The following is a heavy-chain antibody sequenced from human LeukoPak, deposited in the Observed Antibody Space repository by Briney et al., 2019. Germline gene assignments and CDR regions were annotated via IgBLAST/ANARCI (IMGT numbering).Heavy chain of an antibody. V-gene: IGHV7-4-1*02. CDR1: GYTFTNYA. CDR2: INTNTGNP. D-gene: IGHD5-18*01. J-gene: IGHJ4*02. Sequence: ASEKVSCKASGYTFTNYAMNWVRQAPGQGLEWMGWINTNTGNPTYAQGFTGRFVFSLDTSVSTEYLQISSLKAEDTAVYYCARVSLPLGTAMVPHFDYWGQGTLVTVSS. CDR3: ARVSLPLGTAMVPHFDY.